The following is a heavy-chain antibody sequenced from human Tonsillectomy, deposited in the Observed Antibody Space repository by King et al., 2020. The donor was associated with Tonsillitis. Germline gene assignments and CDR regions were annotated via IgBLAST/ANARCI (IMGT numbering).Heavy chain of an antibody. D-gene: IGHD6-6*01. CDR2: IYYSGST. Sequence: VQLQESGPGLVKPSETLSLTCTVSGGSISSYYWSWIRQPPGKGLEWIGYIYYSGSTNYNPSLKSRVTISVDTSKNQFSLKLSSVTAADTAVYYCARVAQSRSNTPLDYWGQGTLVTVSS. CDR3: ARVAQSRSNTPLDY. CDR1: GGSISSYY. J-gene: IGHJ4*02. V-gene: IGHV4-59*01.